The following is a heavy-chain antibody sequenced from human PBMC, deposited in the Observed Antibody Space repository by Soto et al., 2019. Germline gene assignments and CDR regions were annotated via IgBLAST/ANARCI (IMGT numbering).Heavy chain of an antibody. D-gene: IGHD2-21*01. V-gene: IGHV3-7*04. CDR2: LDTIGSAT. CDR1: GFNFNSYW. CDR3: VTDQGYSTFIC. Sequence: PGGSLRLSCVASGFNFNSYWMTWVRQAPGKGLEWVANLDTIGSATFYMDSVRGRFSISRDNAKNSLYLQMNSLSVEDTATYYCVTDQGYSTFICWGQGTPVTVSS. J-gene: IGHJ4*02.